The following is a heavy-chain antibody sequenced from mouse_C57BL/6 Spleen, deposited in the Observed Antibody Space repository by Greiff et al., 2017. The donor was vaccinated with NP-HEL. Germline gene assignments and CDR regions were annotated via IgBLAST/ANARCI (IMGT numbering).Heavy chain of an antibody. CDR1: GYSITSGYY. V-gene: IGHV3-6*01. D-gene: IGHD3-2*02. CDR3: ARSSGYVDYAMDY. J-gene: IGHJ4*01. CDR2: ISYDGSN. Sequence: DVKLQESGPGLVKPSQSLSLTCSVTGYSITSGYYWNWIRQFPGNKLEWMGYISYDGSNNYNPSLKNRISITRDTSKNQFFLKLNSVTTEDTATYYGARSSGYVDYAMDYWGQGTSVTVSS.